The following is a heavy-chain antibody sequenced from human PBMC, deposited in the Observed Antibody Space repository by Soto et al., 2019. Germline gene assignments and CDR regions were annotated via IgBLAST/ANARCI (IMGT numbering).Heavy chain of an antibody. CDR2: INSDGSST. V-gene: IGHV3-74*01. CDR1: GFTFSSYW. D-gene: IGHD2-15*01. Sequence: EVQLVESGGGLVQPGGSLRLSCAASGFTFSSYWMHWVRQAPGKGLVWVSRINSDGSSTSYADSVKGRFTISRDNAKNTLYLQMNSLRAEDTAVYYCAKSSGYCSGGSCYEGYYYYGMDVWGQGTTVTVSS. CDR3: AKSSGYCSGGSCYEGYYYYGMDV. J-gene: IGHJ6*02.